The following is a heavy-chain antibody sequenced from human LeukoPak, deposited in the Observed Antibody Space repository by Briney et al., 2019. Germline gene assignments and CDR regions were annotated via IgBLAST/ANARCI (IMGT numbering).Heavy chain of an antibody. CDR3: AKDGYYYYGSGSYHDY. J-gene: IGHJ4*02. CDR2: ISGSGGST. D-gene: IGHD3-10*01. Sequence: GGSLRLPCAASGFTFSSYAMSWVRQAPGKGLEWVSAISGSGGSTYYADSVKGRFTISRDNSKNTLYLQMNSLRAEDTAVYYCAKDGYYYYGSGSYHDYWGQGTLVTVSS. CDR1: GFTFSSYA. V-gene: IGHV3-23*01.